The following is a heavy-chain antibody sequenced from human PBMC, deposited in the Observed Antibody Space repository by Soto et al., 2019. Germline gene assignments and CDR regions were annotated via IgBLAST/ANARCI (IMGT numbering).Heavy chain of an antibody. Sequence: PSETLSLTCTVSGGSISSYYWSWIRQPPGKGLEWIGYIYYSGSTNYNPSLKSRVTISVDTSKNQFSLKLSSVTAADTAVYYCARASTYSSSSNYYYYGMDVWGQGTTVTVSS. V-gene: IGHV4-59*01. CDR2: IYYSGST. CDR3: ARASTYSSSSNYYYYGMDV. J-gene: IGHJ6*02. D-gene: IGHD6-6*01. CDR1: GGSISSYY.